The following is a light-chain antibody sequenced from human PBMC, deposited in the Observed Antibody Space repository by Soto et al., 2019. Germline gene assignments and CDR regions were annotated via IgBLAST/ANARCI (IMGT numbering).Light chain of an antibody. Sequence: QSALNQPPSASGTPGQRVTISCSGSSSNIGSNYVYWYQQLPGTAPKLLIYRNNQRPSGVPDRFSGSKSGTSASLAISGLRSEDEADYYCAAWDDSLSGNYVFGTGTKVTVL. CDR2: RNN. V-gene: IGLV1-47*01. J-gene: IGLJ1*01. CDR3: AAWDDSLSGNYV. CDR1: SSNIGSNY.